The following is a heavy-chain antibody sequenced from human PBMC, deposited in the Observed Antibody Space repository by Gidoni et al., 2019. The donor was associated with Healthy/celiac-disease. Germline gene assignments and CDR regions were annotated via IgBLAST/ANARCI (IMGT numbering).Heavy chain of an antibody. D-gene: IGHD6-6*01. CDR2: ISYDGSNK. Sequence: QVQLVESGGGVVQPGRSLRLSCAASGFTFSSYGMHWVRQAPGKGLEWVAVISYDGSNKYYADSVKGRFTISRDNSKNTLYLQMNSLRAEDTAVYYCAKGIGSSSFYYYYYGMDVWGQGTTVTVSS. V-gene: IGHV3-30*18. CDR3: AKGIGSSSFYYYYYGMDV. J-gene: IGHJ6*02. CDR1: GFTFSSYG.